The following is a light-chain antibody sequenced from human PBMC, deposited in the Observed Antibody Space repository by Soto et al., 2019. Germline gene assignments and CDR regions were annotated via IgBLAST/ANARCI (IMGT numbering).Light chain of an antibody. J-gene: IGLJ2*01. CDR2: DVS. CDR1: SSDVGGYNY. CDR3: CSNAGSYSVV. Sequence: ALTQPRSVSGSPGQSVTISCTGTSSDVGGYNYVSWYQQHPGKAPKLMIYDVSKRPSGVPDRFSASKSGNTASLTISGLQAEDEADYYCCSNAGSYSVVFGGGTKLTVL. V-gene: IGLV2-11*01.